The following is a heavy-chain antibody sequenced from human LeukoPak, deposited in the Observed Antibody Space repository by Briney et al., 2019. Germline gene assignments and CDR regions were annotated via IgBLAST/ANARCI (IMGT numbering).Heavy chain of an antibody. V-gene: IGHV1-2*02. Sequence: ASVKVSCKASGYTFTGYYMHWVRQAPGQGLEWMGWINPNSGGTNYAKKFQGRVTMTRDTSISTAYMELSRLRSDDTAVYYCARAMIVVVNWFDPWGQGTLVTVSS. CDR3: ARAMIVVVNWFDP. CDR1: GYTFTGYY. CDR2: INPNSGGT. D-gene: IGHD3-22*01. J-gene: IGHJ5*02.